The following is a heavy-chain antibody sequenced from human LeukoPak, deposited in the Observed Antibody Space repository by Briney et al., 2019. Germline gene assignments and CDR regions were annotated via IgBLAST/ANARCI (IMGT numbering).Heavy chain of an antibody. D-gene: IGHD2-2*01. J-gene: IGHJ1*01. CDR1: GFTFSSYG. CDR2: IGGRGGSA. Sequence: GGSLRLSCAASGFTFSSYGMSWVRQAPGKGLEWVSSIGGRGGSAYYADSVKGRFTISRDNSKNTLYLQMNSLRAEDTAVYYCAKARAAAISFQHWGQGTLVTVSS. V-gene: IGHV3-23*01. CDR3: AKARAAAISFQH.